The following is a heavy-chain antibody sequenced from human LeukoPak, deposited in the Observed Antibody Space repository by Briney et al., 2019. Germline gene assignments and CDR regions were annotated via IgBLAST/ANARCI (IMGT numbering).Heavy chain of an antibody. V-gene: IGHV1-3*01. CDR1: GYTFTSYA. Sequence: ASVKVSCKASGYTFTSYAMHWVRQAPGQRLEWMGWINAGNGNTKYSQKFQGRVTITRDTSASTAYMELSSLRSEDTAVYYCARGRCVGSTSCYYFDYWGQGTLVTVSS. CDR3: ARGRCVGSTSCYYFDY. J-gene: IGHJ4*02. D-gene: IGHD2-2*01. CDR2: INAGNGNT.